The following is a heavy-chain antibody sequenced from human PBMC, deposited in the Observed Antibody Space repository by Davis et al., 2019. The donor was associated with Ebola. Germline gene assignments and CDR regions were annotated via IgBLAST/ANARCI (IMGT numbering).Heavy chain of an antibody. CDR3: ARAGFGSTWFDC. J-gene: IGHJ5*01. CDR1: GFTFRSYD. Sequence: PGRSLRLSCAVSGFTFRSYDMHWVRQATGKGLEWVSAIGAAGHTYYPVSVKGRFTISRENAKNSLYLQMNSLRAEDTAVYYCARAGFGSTWFDCWGQGILVTVST. V-gene: IGHV3-13*01. CDR2: IGAAGHT. D-gene: IGHD6-13*01.